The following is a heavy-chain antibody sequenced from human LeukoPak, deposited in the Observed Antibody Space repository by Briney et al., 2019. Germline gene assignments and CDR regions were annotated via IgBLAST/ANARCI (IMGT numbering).Heavy chain of an antibody. J-gene: IGHJ4*02. CDR2: INLNSGGT. D-gene: IGHD3-10*01. V-gene: IGHV1-2*02. CDR3: TRGGDDEGPNYFDY. CDR1: GYTFTGCY. Sequence: ASVKVSCKASGYTFTGCYIHWVRQAPGHGLEWMGWINLNSGGTHYVQRFQGGVTMTRDTSISTYMELSGLRSDDTAVYYCTRGGDDEGPNYFDYWGQGTLVTVSS.